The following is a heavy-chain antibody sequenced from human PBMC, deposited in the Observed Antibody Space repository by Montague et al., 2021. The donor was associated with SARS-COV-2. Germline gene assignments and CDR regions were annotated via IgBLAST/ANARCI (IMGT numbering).Heavy chain of an antibody. CDR2: IYVTGNS. CDR3: VGDAYDPLDVH. V-gene: IGHV4-61*02. D-gene: IGHD3-3*01. Sequence: TLSLTCTVSGGAISDGNYYWSWVRQPAGIVLVWIVRIYVTGNSKSTPSLKSRVTMSIDTAKHQFYLNLTSVTAADTAVYYCVGDAYDPLDVHWGQGTLVTVSS. CDR1: GGAISDGNYY. J-gene: IGHJ4*02.